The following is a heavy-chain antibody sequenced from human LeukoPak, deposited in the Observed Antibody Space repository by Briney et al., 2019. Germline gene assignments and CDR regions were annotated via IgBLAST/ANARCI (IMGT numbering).Heavy chain of an antibody. D-gene: IGHD4-17*01. CDR2: ITNDGSST. CDR3: AKGGNDYGDYEIDY. CDR1: GLTFSSHW. Sequence: GGSLRLSCAASGLTFSSHWMHWVRQAPGKGLVWVSRITNDGSSTTYADSVKGRFTISRDNAKNMLYLQMNSLRAEDTAVYYCAKGGNDYGDYEIDYWGQGTLVTVSS. V-gene: IGHV3-74*01. J-gene: IGHJ4*02.